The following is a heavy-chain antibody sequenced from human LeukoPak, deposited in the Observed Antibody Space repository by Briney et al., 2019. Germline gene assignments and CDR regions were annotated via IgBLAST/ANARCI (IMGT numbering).Heavy chain of an antibody. V-gene: IGHV3-9*01. D-gene: IGHD2-8*01. CDR1: GFTFDDYA. CDR3: ENGVLNLLSPCFDY. CDR2: ISWNSGSI. J-gene: IGHJ4*02. Sequence: GGSLRLSCAASGFTFDDYAMHWVRQAPGKGLEWVSAISWNSGSIGYADSVKGQFTISRDNAKNSLYLQMNSLRAEDTALYYCENGVLNLLSPCFDYWGQGTLVTVSS.